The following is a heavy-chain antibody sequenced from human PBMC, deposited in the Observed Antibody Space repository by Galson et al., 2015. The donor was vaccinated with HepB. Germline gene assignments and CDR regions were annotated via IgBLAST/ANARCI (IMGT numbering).Heavy chain of an antibody. J-gene: IGHJ4*02. CDR2: IIPIFGIA. CDR1: GGTFSSYA. Sequence: SVKVSCKASGGTFSSYAISWVRQAPGQGLEWMGGIIPIFGIANYARKFQGRVTITADESTSTAYMELSSLRSEDTAVYYCARSWGDGYNYLDYWGQGTLVTVSS. V-gene: IGHV1-69*13. D-gene: IGHD5-24*01. CDR3: ARSWGDGYNYLDY.